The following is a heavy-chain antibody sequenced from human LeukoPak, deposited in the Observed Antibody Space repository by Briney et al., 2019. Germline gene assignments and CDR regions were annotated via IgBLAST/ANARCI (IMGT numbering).Heavy chain of an antibody. J-gene: IGHJ4*02. V-gene: IGHV1-18*01. D-gene: IGHD3-22*01. Sequence: ASVKVSCKASGYTFDSYDISWVRQAPGQGLEWMGWISGYNGNTKYAPKLQGRVTMTTDTSTSTAYMELRSLRSDDTAVYYCARDKFTYYYDSSGPQGDYWGQGTLVTVSS. CDR1: GYTFDSYD. CDR2: ISGYNGNT. CDR3: ARDKFTYYYDSSGPQGDY.